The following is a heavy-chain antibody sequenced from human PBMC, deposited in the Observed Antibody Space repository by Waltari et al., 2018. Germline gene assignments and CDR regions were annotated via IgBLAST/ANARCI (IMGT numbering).Heavy chain of an antibody. Sequence: QVQLVQSGAEVKKPGSSVKVSCKASGGTFSSYAISWVRQAPGQGLEWMGGTIPSFGTANDAQKFQGRVTITADESTSTAYMELSSLRSEDTAVYYCASRSELDYFDYWGQGTLVTVSS. CDR3: ASRSELDYFDY. CDR1: GGTFSSYA. J-gene: IGHJ4*02. CDR2: TIPSFGTA. D-gene: IGHD3-10*01. V-gene: IGHV1-69*01.